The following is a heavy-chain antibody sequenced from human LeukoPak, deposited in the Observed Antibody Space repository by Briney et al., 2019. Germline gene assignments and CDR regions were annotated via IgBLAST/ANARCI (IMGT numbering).Heavy chain of an antibody. CDR1: GFTFSSYW. J-gene: IGHJ4*02. CDR3: ARQGTYYDFWSGNSALFDY. D-gene: IGHD3-3*01. CDR2: INTDGSST. Sequence: GGSLRLSCAASGFTFSSYWMHWVRQAPGKGLVWVSRINTDGSSTSYADSVKGRFTISRDNAKNTLYLQMNSLRAEDTAVYYCARQGTYYDFWSGNSALFDYWGQGTLVTVSS. V-gene: IGHV3-74*01.